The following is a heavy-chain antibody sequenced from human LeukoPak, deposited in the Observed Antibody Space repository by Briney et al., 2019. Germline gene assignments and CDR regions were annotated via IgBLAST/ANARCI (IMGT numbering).Heavy chain of an antibody. J-gene: IGHJ3*02. D-gene: IGHD6-13*01. CDR3: ARYTSSYDALDI. Sequence: GASVKVSCKASGYTFTSYDINWVRQATGQGLEWMGWINPNNGGTHYAQKFQGRVTLTRDTSISTAYMELGRLRSDDTALYYCARYTSSYDALDIWGQGTMVTVSS. CDR1: GYTFTSYD. V-gene: IGHV1-2*02. CDR2: INPNNGGT.